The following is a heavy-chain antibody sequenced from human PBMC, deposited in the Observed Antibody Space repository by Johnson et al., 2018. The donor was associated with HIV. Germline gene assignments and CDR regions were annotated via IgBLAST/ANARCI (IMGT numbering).Heavy chain of an antibody. J-gene: IGHJ3*02. V-gene: IGHV3-33*08. CDR2: MWYDGSNK. CDR3: ARDYGDSAHDAFHI. D-gene: IGHD4-17*01. Sequence: QVQLVESGGGLVQPGRSLRLSCAASGFTFSSYGMHWVRQAPGKGLEWVAVMWYDGSNKYYADSVKGRFTISRDNSTKTLYLQMNSLRAEETAVYYCARDYGDSAHDAFHIWGQGTVVTVSS. CDR1: GFTFSSYG.